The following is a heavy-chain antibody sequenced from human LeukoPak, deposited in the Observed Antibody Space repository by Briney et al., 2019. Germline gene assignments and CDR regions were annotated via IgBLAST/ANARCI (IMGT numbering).Heavy chain of an antibody. CDR1: GGSISSGSHY. Sequence: SETLSLTCTVSGGSISSGSHYWGWIRQPPGKGLEWIGSISNSGSTYYNPSLKSRVTISVDTSKNQFSLKLSSVTAADTAVYYCATAPPYYDILTGYPSDYWGQGTLVTVSS. J-gene: IGHJ4*02. V-gene: IGHV4-39*07. CDR2: ISNSGST. D-gene: IGHD3-9*01. CDR3: ATAPPYYDILTGYPSDY.